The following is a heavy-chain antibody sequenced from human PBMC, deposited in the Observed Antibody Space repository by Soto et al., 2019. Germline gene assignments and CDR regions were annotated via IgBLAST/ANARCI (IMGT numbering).Heavy chain of an antibody. V-gene: IGHV1-2*02. Sequence: ASVKVSCKASGYTFTGYYMHWVRQAPGQGLEWMGWINPNSGGTNYAQKFQGRVTMTRDTSISTAYMELSRLRSDDTAVYYCASIRNNYYYDSSGYLVDAFDIWGQGTMVTVSS. CDR1: GYTFTGYY. CDR3: ASIRNNYYYDSSGYLVDAFDI. CDR2: INPNSGGT. D-gene: IGHD3-22*01. J-gene: IGHJ3*02.